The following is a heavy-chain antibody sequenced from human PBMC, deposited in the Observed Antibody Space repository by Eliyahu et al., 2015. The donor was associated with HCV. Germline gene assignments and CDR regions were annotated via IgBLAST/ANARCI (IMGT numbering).Heavy chain of an antibody. CDR3: ARGPPQLDAFDI. Sequence: EVKVVESGGSLIQPGGSLTLSCAASAFTVTNSHMTWVRQAPGKGLEWVSIIYADGTTFYGDSVKGRFTFSRDTSKNTLNLHMSSLRVEDTAVYFCARGPPQLDAFDIWGQGTVVTVSS. V-gene: IGHV3-53*01. J-gene: IGHJ3*02. D-gene: IGHD1-1*01. CDR2: IYADGTT. CDR1: AFTVTNSH.